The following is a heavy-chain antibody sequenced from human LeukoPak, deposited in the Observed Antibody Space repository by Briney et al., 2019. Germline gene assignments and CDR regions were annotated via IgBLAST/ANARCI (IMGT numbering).Heavy chain of an antibody. Sequence: GGSLRLSCAASGFTFSSYAMSWVRQAPGKGLEWVSAIIGSGSSTYYADSVKGRFTIPRDNSKNTLFLQMNSLRAEDTAVYYCAKDRAQQLVLDFWGQGTLVTVSS. CDR2: IIGSGSST. J-gene: IGHJ4*02. CDR3: AKDRAQQLVLDF. CDR1: GFTFSSYA. V-gene: IGHV3-23*01. D-gene: IGHD6-13*01.